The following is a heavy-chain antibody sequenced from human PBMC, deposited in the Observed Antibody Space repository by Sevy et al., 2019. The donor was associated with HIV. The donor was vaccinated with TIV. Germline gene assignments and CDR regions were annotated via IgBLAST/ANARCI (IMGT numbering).Heavy chain of an antibody. D-gene: IGHD6-19*01. CDR3: AREDIRVAGIGYYFHS. Sequence: GGSLRLSCAASGFSISGYGMHWFRQAPGKGLEWVAIIWYDGTNREYADSVKGRFTISRDNSKNTLYLQMNSLRVEDTAVYYCAREDIRVAGIGYYFHSWGQRTLVTVSS. J-gene: IGHJ4*02. CDR2: IWYDGTNR. V-gene: IGHV3-33*01. CDR1: GFSISGYG.